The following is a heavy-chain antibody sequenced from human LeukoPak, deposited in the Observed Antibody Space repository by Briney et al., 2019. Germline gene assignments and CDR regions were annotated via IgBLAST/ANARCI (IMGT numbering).Heavy chain of an antibody. CDR1: GGSISSGDYY. D-gene: IGHD3-10*01. J-gene: IGHJ3*02. CDR3: ARGSITMVRGVTDDAFDI. Sequence: PSETLSLTCTVSGGSISSGDYYWSWIRQPPEKGLEWIGYIYYSGSTYYNPSLKSRVTISVDTSKNQFSLKLSSVTAADTAVYYCARGSITMVRGVTDDAFDIWGQGTMVTVSS. V-gene: IGHV4-30-4*01. CDR2: IYYSGST.